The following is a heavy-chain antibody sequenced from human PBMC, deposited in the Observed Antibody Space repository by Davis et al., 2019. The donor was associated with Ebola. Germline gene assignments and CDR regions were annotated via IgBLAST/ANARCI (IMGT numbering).Heavy chain of an antibody. Sequence: HSQTPSLTRAISGDSVSGKSGGWNWIRQSPSRGLEWLGRTYYNSKWYNDYAVSVKSRITINPDPSKNQFSLQLNSVTPEDTAVYYCARGWLRGGLDVWGEGTTVTVSS. CDR1: GDSVSGKSGG. CDR2: TYYNSKWYN. CDR3: ARGWLRGGLDV. J-gene: IGHJ6*04. V-gene: IGHV6-1*01. D-gene: IGHD5-18*01.